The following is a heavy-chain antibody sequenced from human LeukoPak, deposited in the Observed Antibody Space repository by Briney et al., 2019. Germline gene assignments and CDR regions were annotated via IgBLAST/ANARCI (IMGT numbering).Heavy chain of an antibody. Sequence: GGSLRLSCAASGFTVSSNSMSWVRQAPGKGLEWVSVIYSGDSTFYADSMKGRFIISRDNSKNTLYLQIDSLRAEDTAMYYCARSSNSNNYFDYWGQGTLVTVSS. V-gene: IGHV3-53*01. D-gene: IGHD6-13*01. J-gene: IGHJ4*02. CDR3: ARSSNSNNYFDY. CDR1: GFTVSSNS. CDR2: IYSGDST.